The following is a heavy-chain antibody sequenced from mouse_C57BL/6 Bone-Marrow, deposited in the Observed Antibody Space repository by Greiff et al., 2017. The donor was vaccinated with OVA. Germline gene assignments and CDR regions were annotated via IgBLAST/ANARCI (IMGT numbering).Heavy chain of an antibody. CDR1: GFTFSDYY. CDR2: ISNGGGST. CDR3: ARQNYYGGRYYFDY. D-gene: IGHD1-1*01. J-gene: IGHJ2*01. Sequence: EVQVVESGGGLVQPGGSLKLSCAASGFTFSDYYMYWVRQTPEKRLEWVAYISNGGGSTYYPDTVKGRFTISRDNAKNTLYMQMSRLKSEDTAMYYCARQNYYGGRYYFDYWGQGTTLTVSS. V-gene: IGHV5-12*01.